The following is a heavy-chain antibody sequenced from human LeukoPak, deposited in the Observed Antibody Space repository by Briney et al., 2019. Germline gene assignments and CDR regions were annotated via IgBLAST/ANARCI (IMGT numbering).Heavy chain of an antibody. CDR1: GFTFSSYG. Sequence: PGGSLRLSCAASGFTFSSYGMHWVRQAPGKGLEWVAVIWYDGSNKYYADSVKGRFTISRDNSKNTLYLQMNSLRAEDTAVHYCARDRGSGSYYFPDYWGQGTLVTVSS. D-gene: IGHD1-26*01. V-gene: IGHV3-33*01. CDR3: ARDRGSGSYYFPDY. CDR2: IWYDGSNK. J-gene: IGHJ4*02.